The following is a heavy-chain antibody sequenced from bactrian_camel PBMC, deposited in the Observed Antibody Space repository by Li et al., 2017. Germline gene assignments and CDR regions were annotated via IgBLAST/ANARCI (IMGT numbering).Heavy chain of an antibody. Sequence: HVQLVESGGGSVQAGGSLRLSCSVSGYIISDPCMGWFHQAPGKVRETVAAKYTALGISYYADSAKGRFTISQDNAKSTVYLQMTSLKPEDTAMYYCAADFWKKRLPTGSESWNPPFTGQGTQVTVS. CDR1: GYIISDPC. D-gene: IGHD1*01. CDR2: KYTALGIS. V-gene: IGHV3S54*01. J-gene: IGHJ4*01.